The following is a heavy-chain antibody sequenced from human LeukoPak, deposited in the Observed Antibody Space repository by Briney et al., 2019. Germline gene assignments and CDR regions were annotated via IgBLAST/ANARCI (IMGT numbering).Heavy chain of an antibody. CDR3: ATPPLGRNTPGYYYYMDV. D-gene: IGHD7-27*01. Sequence: GRSLRLSCAASGFTFSSYAMHWVRQAPGKGLEWVAVISYDGSNKYNADSVKGRFTISRDNSKNTLYLQMNSLRAEDTAVYYCATPPLGRNTPGYYYYMDVWGKGTTVTVSS. CDR1: GFTFSSYA. V-gene: IGHV3-30*14. CDR2: ISYDGSNK. J-gene: IGHJ6*03.